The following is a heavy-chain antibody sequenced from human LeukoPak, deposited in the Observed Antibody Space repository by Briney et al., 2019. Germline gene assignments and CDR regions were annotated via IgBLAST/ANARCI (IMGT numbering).Heavy chain of an antibody. CDR3: ASRYCSGGSCYFYDY. D-gene: IGHD2-15*01. V-gene: IGHV3-23*01. Sequence: PGGSLRLSCAASGFTFSSYAMSWVRQAPGKGLEWVSAISDSGGSTYYADSVKGRFTISRDNSKNTLYLQMNSLRAEDTAVYYCASRYCSGGSCYFYDYWGQGTLVTVSS. J-gene: IGHJ4*02. CDR1: GFTFSSYA. CDR2: ISDSGGST.